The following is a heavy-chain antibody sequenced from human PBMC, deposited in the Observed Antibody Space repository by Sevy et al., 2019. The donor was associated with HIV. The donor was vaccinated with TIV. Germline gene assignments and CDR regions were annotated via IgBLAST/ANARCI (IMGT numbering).Heavy chain of an antibody. CDR2: ISSSSSTI. V-gene: IGHV3-48*02. Sequence: GGSLRLSCAASGFTFSSYSMNWVRQAPGKGLEWVSYISSSSSTIYYADSVKGRFTISRDNAKNSLYLQMNSLRDEDTAVYYCAREVYSVYDILTSYSALHYYMDVWGKGTTVTVSS. CDR3: AREVYSVYDILTSYSALHYYMDV. CDR1: GFTFSSYS. J-gene: IGHJ6*03. D-gene: IGHD3-9*01.